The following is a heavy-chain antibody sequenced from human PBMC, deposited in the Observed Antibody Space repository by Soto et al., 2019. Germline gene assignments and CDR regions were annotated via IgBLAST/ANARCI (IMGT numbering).Heavy chain of an antibody. J-gene: IGHJ4*02. V-gene: IGHV3-49*03. Sequence: GGSLRLSCITSGFTFGDYCMNWFRQAPGKGLEWVGFIRSKGYDETTDYAASVEGRFTISRDDSKSIAYLQMNSLKPEDTAVYYCAREYYDILTGYYSFDYWGQGALVTVSS. CDR2: IRSKGYDETT. D-gene: IGHD3-9*01. CDR1: GFTFGDYC. CDR3: AREYYDILTGYYSFDY.